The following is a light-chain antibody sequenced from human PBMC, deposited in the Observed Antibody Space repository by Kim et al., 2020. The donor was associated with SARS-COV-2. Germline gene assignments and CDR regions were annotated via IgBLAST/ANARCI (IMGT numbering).Light chain of an antibody. J-gene: IGLJ3*02. CDR1: SRDIGSSHR. Sequence: QSVPLTCPGTSRDIGSSHRVSWYRQPPGSAPKLIIFDVTERPSGVPDRFSGSKSDTTASLTISGLQPEGEADYYCSSYTLRTTWVFGGGTQLTVL. CDR2: DVT. CDR3: SSYTLRTTWV. V-gene: IGLV2-18*02.